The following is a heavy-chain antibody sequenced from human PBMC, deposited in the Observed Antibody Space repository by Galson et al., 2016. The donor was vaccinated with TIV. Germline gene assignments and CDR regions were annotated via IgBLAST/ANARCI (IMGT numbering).Heavy chain of an antibody. J-gene: IGHJ4*02. D-gene: IGHD2/OR15-2a*01. V-gene: IGHV1-24*01. Sequence: SVKVSCKVSGDSLSDLSMHWVRQAPGKGLEWMGGFDPEQHKKIYAQKLQGRVTLTEDTSTDTAFLELSSLSFEDTAVYYCATVAWFPGLSLDNWGQVTLVTVSS. CDR1: GDSLSDLS. CDR3: ATVAWFPGLSLDN. CDR2: FDPEQHKK.